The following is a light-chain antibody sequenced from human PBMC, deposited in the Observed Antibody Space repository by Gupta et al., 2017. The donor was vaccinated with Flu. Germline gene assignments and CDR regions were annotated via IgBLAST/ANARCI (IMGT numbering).Light chain of an antibody. J-gene: IGKJ2*01. CDR1: QSVLYSSNNKNY. CDR2: WAS. CDR3: QQDDGTPYT. Sequence: DFVMTQSPDSLAVSLDERATISCKSSQSVLYSSNNKNYLAWYQYKPGQPPKLLIYWASTRGSGVPDRFSVSGSGTDFTLTIISLQAEDVAVYYCQQDDGTPYTFGQGTKLEIQ. V-gene: IGKV4-1*01.